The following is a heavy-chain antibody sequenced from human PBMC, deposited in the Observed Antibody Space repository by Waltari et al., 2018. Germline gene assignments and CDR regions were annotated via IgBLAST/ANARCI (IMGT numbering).Heavy chain of an antibody. J-gene: IGHJ4*02. CDR1: GGSISSYY. V-gene: IGHV4-59*01. CDR3: ARGSFFASPFDY. Sequence: QVQLQESGPGLVKPSETLSLTCPVSGGSISSYYWSWIRQPPGKGLEWIGYIYNSGTTNYNPSLKSRVTISVDTSKNQFSLKLSSVTAADTAVYYCARGSFFASPFDYWGQGTLVTVSS. CDR2: IYNSGTT. D-gene: IGHD3-3*02.